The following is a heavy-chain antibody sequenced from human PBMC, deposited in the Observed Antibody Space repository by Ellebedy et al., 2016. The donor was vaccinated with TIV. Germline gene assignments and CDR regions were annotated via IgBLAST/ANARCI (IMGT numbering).Heavy chain of an antibody. D-gene: IGHD3-3*01. CDR3: ASRFLGNPFDI. V-gene: IGHV1-69*13. Sequence: SVKVSCKASGGTFSNYAINWVRQAPAQGLEWLGGMMPFFGTANYAQKFQGRLTITADESTTTASMELSSLRSEDTAVYYCASRFLGNPFDIWGQGTMVTVSS. CDR2: MMPFFGTA. CDR1: GGTFSNYA. J-gene: IGHJ3*02.